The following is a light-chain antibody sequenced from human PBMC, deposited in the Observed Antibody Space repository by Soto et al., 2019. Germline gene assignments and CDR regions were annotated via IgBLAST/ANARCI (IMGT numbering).Light chain of an antibody. CDR3: SSYTTTRTVV. V-gene: IGLV2-14*03. CDR1: SSDIGGFNY. CDR2: NVS. Sequence: QSALTQPASVSGSPGQSITISCTGTSSDIGGFNYVSWYQHHPGKAPKLMIHNVSSRPSGVSDRFSGSKSGYTASLTISGLQAEDEADYYCSSYTTTRTVVFGGGTTVTVL. J-gene: IGLJ2*01.